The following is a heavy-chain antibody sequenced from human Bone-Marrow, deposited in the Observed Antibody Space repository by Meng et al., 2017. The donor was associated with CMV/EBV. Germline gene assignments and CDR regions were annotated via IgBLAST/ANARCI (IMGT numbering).Heavy chain of an antibody. Sequence: ASVKVSCKASTSGHAFSNYYVHWVRQAPGQGLEWVGMIQASGGEPTYAQRFQGRVTVTRDTSTSMIFLDMRSLRSDDTAVYYCARVVGVCSGGSCYSLYFAYWGQGTRVTGYS. CDR1: GHAFSNYY. J-gene: IGHJ4*02. D-gene: IGHD2-15*01. CDR3: ARVVGVCSGGSCYSLYFAY. V-gene: IGHV1-46*01. CDR2: IQASGGEP.